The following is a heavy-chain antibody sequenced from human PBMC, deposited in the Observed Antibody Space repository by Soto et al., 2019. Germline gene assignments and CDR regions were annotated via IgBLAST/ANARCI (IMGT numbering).Heavy chain of an antibody. CDR2: IKQDGGEE. CDR1: GFIFSDYS. J-gene: IGHJ3*01. V-gene: IGHV3-7*01. D-gene: IGHD3-22*01. Sequence: VGSLRLSCAASGFIFSDYSMSWVRQSPGKGLEGVANIKQDGGEEDYVDSVKGRLTISRDNAKNSLYLQMNSLRAEDTAVYYCARVYYESRGTTKYRDFDFWGQGTMVTVSS. CDR3: ARVYYESRGTTKYRDFDF.